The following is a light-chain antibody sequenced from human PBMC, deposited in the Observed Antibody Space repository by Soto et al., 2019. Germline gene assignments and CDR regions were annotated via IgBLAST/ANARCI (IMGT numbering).Light chain of an antibody. V-gene: IGLV2-14*01. CDR2: EVS. Sequence: QSVLTQPASVSGSPGQSITSSCTGTSSDVGGYNFVSWYQQHPGKAPKLMIYEVSNRPSGVSDRFSGSKSGNTASLTISGLQAEDEADYYCSSYTSNRGVFGTGTKLTVL. CDR1: SSDVGGYNF. J-gene: IGLJ1*01. CDR3: SSYTSNRGV.